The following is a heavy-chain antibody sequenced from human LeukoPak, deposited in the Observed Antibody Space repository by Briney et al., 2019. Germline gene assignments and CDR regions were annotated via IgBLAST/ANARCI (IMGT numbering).Heavy chain of an antibody. CDR1: GFTFSSYG. CDR3: AKAIVTGGSTRGMDV. J-gene: IGHJ6*02. D-gene: IGHD2-21*02. CDR2: IWYDGSNK. V-gene: IGHV3-33*06. Sequence: GRSLRLSCAASGFTFSSYGMHWVRQAPGKGLEWVAVIWYDGSNKYYADSVKGRFTISRDNSKNTLYLQMNNLRPEDTAVYYCAKAIVTGGSTRGMDVWGQGTTVTVSS.